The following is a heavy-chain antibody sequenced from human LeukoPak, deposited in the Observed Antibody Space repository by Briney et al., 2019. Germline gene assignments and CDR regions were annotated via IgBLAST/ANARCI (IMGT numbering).Heavy chain of an antibody. CDR2: IYTSGST. Sequence: SETLSLTCTVSGGSISSYYWSWIRQPAGKGLEWIGRIYTSGSTNYNPSLKSRVTMSVDTSKNQFSLKLSSVTAADTAVYYCARDKVRPFYYDTSGYFFESWGQGTLVTVSS. CDR3: ARDKVRPFYYDTSGYFFES. D-gene: IGHD3-22*01. J-gene: IGHJ4*02. V-gene: IGHV4-4*07. CDR1: GGSISSYY.